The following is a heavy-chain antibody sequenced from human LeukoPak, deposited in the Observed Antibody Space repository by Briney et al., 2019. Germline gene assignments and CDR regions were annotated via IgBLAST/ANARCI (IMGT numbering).Heavy chain of an antibody. CDR3: ARGPYYYYGSGSYLGY. D-gene: IGHD3-10*01. J-gene: IGHJ4*02. Sequence: GGSLRLSCAASGFTFTDYYMSWIRQAPGKGLEWVSAISGSGGSTYYADSVKGRFTISRDNSKNTLYLQMNSLRAEDTAVYYCARGPYYYYGSGSYLGYWGQGTLVTVSS. CDR2: ISGSGGST. V-gene: IGHV3-23*01. CDR1: GFTFTDYY.